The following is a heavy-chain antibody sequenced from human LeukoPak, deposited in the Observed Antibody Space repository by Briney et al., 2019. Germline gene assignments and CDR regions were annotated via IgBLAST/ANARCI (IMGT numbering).Heavy chain of an antibody. D-gene: IGHD2-15*01. J-gene: IGHJ3*02. CDR1: GYTFTDSY. CDR2: INPDSGVT. V-gene: IGHV1-2*02. Sequence: GASVKVSCKASGYTFTDSYMHWVRQAPGQGLEWMGWINPDSGVTNYPQKFQGRVTMTRDTSSSTAYMELIRLRSDDTAVYYCARDGTFDIWGQGTMVTVSS. CDR3: ARDGTFDI.